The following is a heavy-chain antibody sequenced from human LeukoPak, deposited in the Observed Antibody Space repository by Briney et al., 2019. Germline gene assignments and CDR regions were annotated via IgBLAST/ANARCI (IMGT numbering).Heavy chain of an antibody. J-gene: IGHJ4*02. CDR2: IKQDGSET. CDR3: ARRAGDYSHPYDY. Sequence: GGSLRLSCAASGFTFSNYWMSWVRQAPGKGLEWVANIKQDGSETYYVDSVKGRFIISRDNAKNSLYLQMNSLRGEDTAVYYCARRAGDYSHPYDYWGQGTLVTVSS. D-gene: IGHD3-22*01. CDR1: GFTFSNYW. V-gene: IGHV3-7*03.